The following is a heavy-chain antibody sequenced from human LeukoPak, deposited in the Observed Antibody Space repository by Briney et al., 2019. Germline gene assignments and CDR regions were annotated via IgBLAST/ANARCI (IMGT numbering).Heavy chain of an antibody. J-gene: IGHJ4*02. Sequence: SETLSLTCTVSGGAICSSGYYWGWIRQPPGKGLEWIGSIYCSGSTYSNPSLKSRVTIFVDPSKNQFSLKLISVTAADTAVYYCARHPPIAAYFDYWGQGTLVTVSS. D-gene: IGHD6-13*01. CDR1: GGAICSSGYY. V-gene: IGHV4-39*01. CDR2: IYCSGST. CDR3: ARHPPIAAYFDY.